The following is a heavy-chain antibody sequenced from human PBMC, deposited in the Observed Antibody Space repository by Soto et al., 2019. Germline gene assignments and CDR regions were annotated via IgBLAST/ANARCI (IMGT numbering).Heavy chain of an antibody. V-gene: IGHV4-59*01. CDR1: GGSISSYY. J-gene: IGHJ4*02. CDR3: ARDRWLFGY. Sequence: LSLTCTVSGGSISSYYWSWIRQPPGKGLEWIGYIYYSGSTNYNPSLKSRVTISVDTSKNQFSLKLSSVTAADTAVYYCARDRWLFGYWGQGTLVTVSS. CDR2: IYYSGST. D-gene: IGHD3-22*01.